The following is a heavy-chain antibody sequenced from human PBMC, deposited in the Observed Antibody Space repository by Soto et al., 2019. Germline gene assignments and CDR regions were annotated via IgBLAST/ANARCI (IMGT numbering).Heavy chain of an antibody. D-gene: IGHD2-2*01. Sequence: ASVKVSCKASGGTFSSYTISWVRQAPGQGLEWMGRIIPILGIANYAQKFQGRVTITADKSTSTAYMELSSLRSEDTAVYYCARGPSGVVPAAPWDTPYYFDYWGQRTLVTVSS. CDR1: GGTFSSYT. V-gene: IGHV1-69*02. CDR2: IIPILGIA. J-gene: IGHJ4*02. CDR3: ARGPSGVVPAAPWDTPYYFDY.